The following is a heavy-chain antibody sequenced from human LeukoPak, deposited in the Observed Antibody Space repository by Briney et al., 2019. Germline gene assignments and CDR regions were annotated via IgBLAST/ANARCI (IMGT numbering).Heavy chain of an antibody. J-gene: IGHJ4*02. Sequence: PSETLSLTCAVYGGSFSGYYWSWIRQPPGKGLEWIGEINHSGSTNYNPSLKSRVTISVDTSKNQFSLKLSSVTAADTAVYYCARGLLGLFDYWGQGTLVTVSS. CDR3: ARGLLGLFDY. V-gene: IGHV4-34*01. D-gene: IGHD3-10*01. CDR2: INHSGST. CDR1: GGSFSGYY.